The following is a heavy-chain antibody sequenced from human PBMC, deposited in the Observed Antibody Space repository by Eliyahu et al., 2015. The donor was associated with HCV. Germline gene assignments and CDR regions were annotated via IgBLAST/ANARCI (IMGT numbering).Heavy chain of an antibody. Sequence: EVQLAESGGGLVQPGGSLRLSCAASGFTLSNXWMXWVRQAPGKGLEWVANIKQDGSEKYYVDSVKGRFTISRDNAKNSLYLQMDSLRAEDTAVYYCARDGYSSGWQTPDAFDIWGQGTRVTVSS. CDR3: ARDGYSSGWQTPDAFDI. D-gene: IGHD6-19*01. CDR1: GFTLSNXW. J-gene: IGHJ3*02. V-gene: IGHV3-7*01. CDR2: IKQDGSEK.